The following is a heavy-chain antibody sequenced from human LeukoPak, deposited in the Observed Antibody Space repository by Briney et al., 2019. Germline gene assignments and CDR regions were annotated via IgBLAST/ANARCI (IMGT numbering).Heavy chain of an antibody. CDR3: ARAHYDILTGGAFDI. CDR2: IYSSGST. V-gene: IGHV4-4*07. Sequence: SETLSLTCTVSGGSISSYYWSWIRQPAEKGLEWIGRIYSSGSTNYNPSLKSRVTMSLDTSRNQFSLKLSSVTAADTAVYYCARAHYDILTGGAFDIWGQGTMVTVSS. CDR1: GGSISSYY. J-gene: IGHJ3*02. D-gene: IGHD3-9*01.